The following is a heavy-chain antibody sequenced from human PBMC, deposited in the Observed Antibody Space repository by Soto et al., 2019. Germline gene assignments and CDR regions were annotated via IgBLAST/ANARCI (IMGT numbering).Heavy chain of an antibody. V-gene: IGHV1-3*05. Sequence: QVQLVQSGAEEKKPGASVKVSCKASGYTFTSYAMHWVRQAPGQRLEWMGWINAGNGNTKYSQKFRGRVTITRDTSASTAHLELSSLRAEDTAVYYCARGITLPTPLDYWGQGTLVTVSS. CDR2: INAGNGNT. D-gene: IGHD1-20*01. J-gene: IGHJ4*02. CDR3: ARGITLPTPLDY. CDR1: GYTFTSYA.